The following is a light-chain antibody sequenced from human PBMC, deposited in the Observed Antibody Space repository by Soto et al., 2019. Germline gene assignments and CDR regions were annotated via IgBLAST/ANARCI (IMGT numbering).Light chain of an antibody. CDR1: QSISSW. J-gene: IGKJ1*01. V-gene: IGKV1-5*03. CDR3: QQYNSYPWT. CDR2: KAS. Sequence: DIQMTQSPSTLSASVGDRVTITCRASQSISSWLAWYQQKPGKAPKLLIYKASSLESGVPSRFSGSGSGTEFTLTISSLQPDDFAPDYCQQYNSYPWTFGQGTKVEIK.